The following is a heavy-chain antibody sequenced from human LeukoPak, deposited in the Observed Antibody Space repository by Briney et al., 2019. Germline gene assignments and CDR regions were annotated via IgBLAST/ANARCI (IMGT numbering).Heavy chain of an antibody. CDR1: GYTFTGYY. Sequence: ASVKVSCKASGYTFTGYYMHWVRQAPGQGLEWMGWINPNSGGTNYAQRLQGRVTMTTDTSTSTAYMELRSLRSDDTAVYYCARYGGYRIVATVWGQGTLVTVSS. CDR3: ARYGGYRIVATV. CDR2: INPNSGGT. J-gene: IGHJ4*02. D-gene: IGHD5-12*01. V-gene: IGHV1-2*02.